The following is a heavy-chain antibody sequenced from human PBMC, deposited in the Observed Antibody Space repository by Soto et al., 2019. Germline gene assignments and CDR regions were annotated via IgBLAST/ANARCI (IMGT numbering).Heavy chain of an antibody. CDR1: GFTFSSYA. CDR2: ISGSGAGT. CDR3: AKYSGSWSLDY. V-gene: IGHV3-23*01. D-gene: IGHD3-10*01. J-gene: IGHJ4*02. Sequence: EVQLLESGGGLVQPGGSLRLSCAASGFTFSSYAMSWVRQAPGKGLEWVSGISGSGAGTYYADSVKGRFTISGDSSKNTLYLQMHSLRDEDTAVYYGAKYSGSWSLDYWGQGTLVTVSS.